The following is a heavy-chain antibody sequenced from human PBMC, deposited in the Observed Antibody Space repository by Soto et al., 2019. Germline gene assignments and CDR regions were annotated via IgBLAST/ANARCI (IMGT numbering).Heavy chain of an antibody. J-gene: IGHJ4*02. Sequence: SETLSLTCAVYGGTFSGYYRSWIRQPPGKGLEWIGEINHSGSTNYNPPLKSRVTISVDTSNNQSSLTLSSVTAADTAVYYCARAGVAAAGNYYFDYWGQGTLVPVSA. CDR3: ARAGVAAAGNYYFDY. CDR2: INHSGST. D-gene: IGHD6-13*01. V-gene: IGHV4-34*01. CDR1: GGTFSGYY.